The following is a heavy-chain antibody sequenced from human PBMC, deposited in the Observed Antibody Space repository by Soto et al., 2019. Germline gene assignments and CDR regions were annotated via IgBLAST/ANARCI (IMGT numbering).Heavy chain of an antibody. Sequence: PSETLSLTCTVSGGSISTYYWTWIRQSPGKGPEWIGYVYHSGTTNYNPSLESRVTISVDTSNNQFSLRVNSVTAADTAVYYCASTKKWLAFDYWGQGALVTVSS. CDR2: VYHSGTT. J-gene: IGHJ4*02. V-gene: IGHV4-59*01. CDR1: GGSISTYY. D-gene: IGHD6-19*01. CDR3: ASTKKWLAFDY.